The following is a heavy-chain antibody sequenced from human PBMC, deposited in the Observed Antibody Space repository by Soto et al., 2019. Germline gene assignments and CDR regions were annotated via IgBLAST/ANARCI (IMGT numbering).Heavy chain of an antibody. CDR3: ARVQLEYNWFDP. D-gene: IGHD1-1*01. V-gene: IGHV1-18*01. J-gene: IGHJ5*02. CDR2: ISAYNGNT. CDR1: GYTFTSYG. Sequence: GASVKVSCKASGYTFTSYGISWVRQAPGQGLEWMGWISAYNGNTNYAQKLQGRVTMTTDTSTSTAYLELRSLSSDDTAVYYCARVQLEYNWFDPWGQGTLVTVSS.